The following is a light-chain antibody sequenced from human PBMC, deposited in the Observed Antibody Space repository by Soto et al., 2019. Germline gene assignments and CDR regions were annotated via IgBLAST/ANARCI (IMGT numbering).Light chain of an antibody. J-gene: IGLJ1*01. CDR1: SSNIGAGYD. CDR2: GNS. CDR3: QSYDSSLSEV. V-gene: IGLV1-40*01. Sequence: QAVVTQPPSVSGAPGQRVTSSCTGSSSNIGAGYDVHWYQQLPGTAPKLLIYGNSNRPSGVPDRFSGSKSGTSASLAITGLQAEDEADYYCQSYDSSLSEVFGTGTKLTVL.